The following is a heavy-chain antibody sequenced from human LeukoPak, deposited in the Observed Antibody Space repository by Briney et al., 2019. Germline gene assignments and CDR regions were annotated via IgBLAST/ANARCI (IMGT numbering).Heavy chain of an antibody. V-gene: IGHV4-34*01. J-gene: IGHJ4*02. CDR3: ARGLNTVTTPIAQGY. CDR1: GGSFSGYY. CDR2: INHSGST. D-gene: IGHD4-17*01. Sequence: KASETLSLTCAVYGGSFSGYYWSWIRQPPGKGLEWIGEINHSGSTNYNPSLKSRVTISVDTSKNQFSLKLSSVTAADTAVYYCARGLNTVTTPIAQGYWGQGTLVTVSS.